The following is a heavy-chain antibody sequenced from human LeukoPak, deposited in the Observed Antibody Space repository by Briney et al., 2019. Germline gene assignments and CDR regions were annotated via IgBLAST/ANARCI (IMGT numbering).Heavy chain of an antibody. CDR3: ARGRRQLGAGLYYYYYMDV. CDR2: MNPNSGNT. Sequence: ASVKVSCKASGYTFTSYDINWVRQATGQGLEWMGWMNPNSGNTGYAQKFQGRVTMTRNTSISTAYMELSSLRSEDTAVYYCARGRRQLGAGLYYYYYMDVWSKGTTVTVSS. J-gene: IGHJ6*03. D-gene: IGHD6-13*01. V-gene: IGHV1-8*01. CDR1: GYTFTSYD.